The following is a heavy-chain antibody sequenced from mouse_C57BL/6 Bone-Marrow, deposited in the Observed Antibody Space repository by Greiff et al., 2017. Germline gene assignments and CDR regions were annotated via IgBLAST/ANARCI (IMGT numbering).Heavy chain of an antibody. CDR1: GYSFTGYF. CDR3: ARGYFDF. J-gene: IGHJ1*03. V-gene: IGHV1-20*01. CDR2: INPYNGDT. Sequence: VQLQQSGPELVKPGDSVKISCKASGYSFTGYFMNWVMQSHGQSLEWIGRINPYNGDTFYNQKFKGKATLTVEKSSSTAHMELRSLTSDDSAVYYCARGYFDFWGTGTTVTVSS.